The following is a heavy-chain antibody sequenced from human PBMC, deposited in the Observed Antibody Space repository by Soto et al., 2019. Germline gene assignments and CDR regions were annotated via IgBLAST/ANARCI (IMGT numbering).Heavy chain of an antibody. Sequence: ASVKVSCKASGYTFTSYDINWVRQATGQGLEWMGWMNPNSGNTGYAQKFQGRVTMTRNTSISTAYMELSSLRSEDTAVYYCARGQVAAYWLDHWGQGTLVTVSS. D-gene: IGHD6-6*01. J-gene: IGHJ5*02. CDR3: ARGQVAAYWLDH. V-gene: IGHV1-8*01. CDR1: GYTFTSYD. CDR2: MNPNSGNT.